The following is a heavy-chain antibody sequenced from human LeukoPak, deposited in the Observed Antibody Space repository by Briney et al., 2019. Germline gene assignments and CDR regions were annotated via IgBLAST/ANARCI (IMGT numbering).Heavy chain of an antibody. CDR2: IYYSGST. CDR3: ARDRGRDYDYGDYLPLGYFDY. Sequence: SQTLSLTCTVSGGSISSGGYYWSWIRQHPGKGLEWIGYIYYSGSTYYNPSLKSQVTISADTSKNQFSLKLSSVTAADTAVYYCARDRGRDYDYGDYLPLGYFDYWGQGTLVTVSS. CDR1: GGSISSGGYY. D-gene: IGHD4-17*01. J-gene: IGHJ4*02. V-gene: IGHV4-31*01.